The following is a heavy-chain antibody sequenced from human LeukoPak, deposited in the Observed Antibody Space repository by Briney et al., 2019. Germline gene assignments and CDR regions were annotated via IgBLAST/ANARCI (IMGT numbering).Heavy chain of an antibody. D-gene: IGHD5-24*01. CDR2: IYYTGNT. CDR1: GGSINNYY. Sequence: TSETLSLTCTVSGGSINNYYWNWIRQPPGKGLEWIGYIYYTGNTNYNPSLKSRVTISVDTSKNQFSLKLSSVTAADTAVYYCARDRLQLQSWGQGTLVTVSS. CDR3: ARDRLQLQS. J-gene: IGHJ5*02. V-gene: IGHV4-59*01.